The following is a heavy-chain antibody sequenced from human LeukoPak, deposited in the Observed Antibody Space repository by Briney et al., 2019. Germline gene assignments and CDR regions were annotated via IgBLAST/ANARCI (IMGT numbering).Heavy chain of an antibody. D-gene: IGHD3-9*01. CDR3: ARLRYFDWLFPRNWFDP. CDR2: INHSGST. J-gene: IGHJ5*02. Sequence: PSETLSLTCAVYGGSFSGYYWSWIRQPPGKGLECIGEINHSGSTNYNPSLKSRVTISVDTSKNQFSLKLSSVTAADTAVYYCARLRYFDWLFPRNWFDPWGQGTLVTVSS. CDR1: GGSFSGYY. V-gene: IGHV4-34*01.